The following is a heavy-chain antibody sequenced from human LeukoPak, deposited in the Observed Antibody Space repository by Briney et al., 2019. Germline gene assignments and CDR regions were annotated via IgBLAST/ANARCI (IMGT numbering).Heavy chain of an antibody. D-gene: IGHD3-3*01. V-gene: IGHV1-69*02. CDR3: ARGYDFWSGRPNWFDP. J-gene: IGHJ5*02. CDR2: IIPILGIA. CDR1: GGTFSSYT. Sequence: SVKVSCKASGGTFSSYTISWVRQAPGQGLEWMGRIIPILGIANYAQKFQGRVTITADKSTSTAYMELSSLRSEDTAVYYCARGYDFWSGRPNWFDPWGQGTLVTASS.